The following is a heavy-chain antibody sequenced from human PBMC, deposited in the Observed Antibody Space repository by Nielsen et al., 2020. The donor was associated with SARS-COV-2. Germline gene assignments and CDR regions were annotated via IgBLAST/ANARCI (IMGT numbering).Heavy chain of an antibody. CDR1: GFTFSSYG. D-gene: IGHD6-6*01. CDR2: ISYDGSNK. V-gene: IGHV3-30*18. CDR3: AKDLEYGSSKGKASYGMDV. J-gene: IGHJ6*02. Sequence: GGSLRLSCAASGFTFSSYGMHWVRQAPGKGLGWVAVISYDGSNKYYADSVKGRFTISRDNSKNTLYLQMNSLRAEDTAVYYCAKDLEYGSSKGKASYGMDVWGQGTTVTVSS.